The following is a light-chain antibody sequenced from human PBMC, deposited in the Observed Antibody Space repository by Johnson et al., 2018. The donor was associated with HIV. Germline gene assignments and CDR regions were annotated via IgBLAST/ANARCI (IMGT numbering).Light chain of an antibody. CDR3: GTWDSSLSAYV. J-gene: IGLJ1*01. CDR2: ENN. Sequence: QSVLTQPPSVSAAPGQKVSISCSGSNSNIGNNYVSWYQQLPGTAPKLLMYENNKRPSGIPDRFSGSKSGTSATLGITGLQTGDEADYYCGTWDSSLSAYVFGTGTKVTVL. V-gene: IGLV1-51*02. CDR1: NSNIGNNY.